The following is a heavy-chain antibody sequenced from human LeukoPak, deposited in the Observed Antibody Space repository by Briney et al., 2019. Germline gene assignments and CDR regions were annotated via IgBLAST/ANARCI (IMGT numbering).Heavy chain of an antibody. D-gene: IGHD2-21*02. V-gene: IGHV4-34*01. J-gene: IGHJ4*02. CDR2: INHSGST. CDR3: ARGLPYCGGDCPYYFDY. CDR1: GGSFSGYY. Sequence: SETLSLTCAVYGGSFSGYYWSWIRQPPRKGLEWIGEINHSGSTNYNPSLKSRVTISVDTSKNQFSLKLSSVTAADTAVYYCARGLPYCGGDCPYYFDYWGQGTLVTVSS.